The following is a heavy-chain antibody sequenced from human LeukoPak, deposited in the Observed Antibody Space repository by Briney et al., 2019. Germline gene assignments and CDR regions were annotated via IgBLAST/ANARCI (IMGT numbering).Heavy chain of an antibody. CDR2: MCGSAGCT. CDR3: VRDRPNYHEADGHYYNRDGDH. V-gene: IGHV3-23*01. D-gene: IGHD1-14*01. CDR1: GFTFNIYA. J-gene: IGHJ5*02. Sequence: PGGSLRLSCAASGFTFNIYAMSWVRLAPGKGLQWVASMCGSAGCTFYADSMEGRFTISRDNSKNTLYLQMSSLRTEDTAIYYCVRDRPNYHEADGHYYNRDGDHWGQGTLVTVSS.